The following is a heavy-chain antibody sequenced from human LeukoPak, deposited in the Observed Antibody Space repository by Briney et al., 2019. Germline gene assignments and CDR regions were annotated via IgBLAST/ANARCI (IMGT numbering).Heavy chain of an antibody. CDR2: ISPSGGST. CDR3: ARDLGQWLSCPDS. CDR1: GFTFTSYS. Sequence: PGRSLRLSCAASGFTFTSYSMSWVRQAPGKGLEWVSAISPSGGSTYYADSVRGRFTISRDNSRNTLYLQMNSLRADDTAVFYCARDLGQWLSCPDSWGQGTLVTVSS. V-gene: IGHV3-23*01. D-gene: IGHD6-19*01. J-gene: IGHJ4*02.